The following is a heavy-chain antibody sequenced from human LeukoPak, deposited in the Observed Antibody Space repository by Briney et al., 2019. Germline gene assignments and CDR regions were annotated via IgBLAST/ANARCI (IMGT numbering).Heavy chain of an antibody. Sequence: GGSLRLSCAASGFTFSSYAMHWVRQAPGKGLEWVAVISYDGSNKYYAESVKGRVTSSRDNSKNTLYLQMNSLRAEDTAVYYCARDGRKDYGGNGYYYYYCMDVWGKGTTVTVSS. CDR3: ARDGRKDYGGNGYYYYYCMDV. CDR2: ISYDGSNK. D-gene: IGHD4-23*01. V-gene: IGHV3-30*04. J-gene: IGHJ6*03. CDR1: GFTFSSYA.